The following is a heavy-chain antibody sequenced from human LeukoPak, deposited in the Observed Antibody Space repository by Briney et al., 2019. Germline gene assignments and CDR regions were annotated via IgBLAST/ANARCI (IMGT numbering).Heavy chain of an antibody. V-gene: IGHV4-61*02. D-gene: IGHD1-1*01. CDR1: GGSISSGSYY. CDR3: ARVFFYNDANSIDL. CDR2: VFPSGST. Sequence: SETLSLICTVSGGSISSGSYYWTWLRQPAGNGLEWIGRVFPSGSTNYNPPLKSRVTVSVDTSKNQFSLKLSSVTAADTAVYYCARVFFYNDANSIDLWGRGTLVTVSS. J-gene: IGHJ2*01.